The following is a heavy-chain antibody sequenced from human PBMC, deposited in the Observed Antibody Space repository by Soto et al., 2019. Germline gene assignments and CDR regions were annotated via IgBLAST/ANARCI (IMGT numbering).Heavy chain of an antibody. CDR3: AKTQYCSGGSCYSKYFQH. Sequence: EVQLLESGGGLVQPGGSLRLSCGASGCTFSSYAMSWVRQAPGKGLEWVSAISGSGGSTYYADSVKGRFTISRDNSKNTLYLQMNSLRAEDTAVYYCAKTQYCSGGSCYSKYFQHWGQGTLVTVSS. CDR2: ISGSGGST. D-gene: IGHD2-15*01. V-gene: IGHV3-23*01. CDR1: GCTFSSYA. J-gene: IGHJ1*01.